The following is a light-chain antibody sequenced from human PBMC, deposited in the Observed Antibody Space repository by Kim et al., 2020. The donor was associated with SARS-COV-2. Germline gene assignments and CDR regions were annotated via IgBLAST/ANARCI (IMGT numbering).Light chain of an antibody. CDR2: KAS. CDR1: ESINVW. Sequence: DIQLTQSPSTLSASVGDRVTITCRASESINVWLAWYQQKPGKAPKLLIYKASNLETGVPSRFSGSASGSEFTLTITGLQPDDFATYYCQEYYFYSRAFGQGTKVDIK. J-gene: IGKJ1*01. V-gene: IGKV1-5*03. CDR3: QEYYFYSRA.